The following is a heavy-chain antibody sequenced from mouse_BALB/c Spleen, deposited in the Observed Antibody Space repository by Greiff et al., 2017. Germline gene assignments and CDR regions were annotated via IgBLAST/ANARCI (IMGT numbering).Heavy chain of an antibody. CDR2: ISSGGGST. D-gene: IGHD2-2*01. V-gene: IGHV5-12-1*01. Sequence: EVKLVESGGGLVKPGGSLKLSCAASGFAFSSYDMSWVRQTPEKRLEWVAYISSGGGSTYYPDTVKGRFTISRDNAKNTLYLQMSSLKSEDTAMYYCARRIYYGYDYWGQGTTLTVSS. J-gene: IGHJ2*01. CDR1: GFAFSSYD. CDR3: ARRIYYGYDY.